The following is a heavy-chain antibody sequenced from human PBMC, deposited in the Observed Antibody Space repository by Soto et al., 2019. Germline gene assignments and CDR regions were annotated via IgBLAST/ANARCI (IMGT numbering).Heavy chain of an antibody. V-gene: IGHV3-48*01. Sequence: EVQLVESGGGWVQPGGSLRLSCAASGFTFSRYSINWVRQAPGKGLEWISYISDISATKYYADSVKGRFTISRDNAQSSRYLQMHSLPAEDTAVYYCARDCGGDCYQVLVEYFQYWGPGTLVTVSS. CDR1: GFTFSRYS. J-gene: IGHJ1*01. CDR2: ISDISATK. CDR3: ARDCGGDCYQVLVEYFQY. D-gene: IGHD2-21*01.